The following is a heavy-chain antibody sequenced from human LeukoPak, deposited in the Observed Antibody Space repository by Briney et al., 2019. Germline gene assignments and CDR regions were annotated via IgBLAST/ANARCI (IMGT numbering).Heavy chain of an antibody. CDR2: ISGSGGST. Sequence: QTGGSLSLSCAASGFTFSSYAMSWVRQAPGKVLEWVSAISGSGGSTYYADSVKGRFTISRDNSKTPLYLQMNSLRAEDPAVYYCARAVAGTFFDFSYFDYWGQGTLVTVSS. CDR3: ARAVAGTFFDFSYFDY. J-gene: IGHJ4*02. D-gene: IGHD6-19*01. V-gene: IGHV3-23*01. CDR1: GFTFSSYA.